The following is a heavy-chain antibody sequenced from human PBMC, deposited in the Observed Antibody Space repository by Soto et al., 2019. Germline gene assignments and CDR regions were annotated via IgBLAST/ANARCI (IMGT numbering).Heavy chain of an antibody. Sequence: QLHLVHSGAVVKKPGASVTVSCSASGYPVTAYYMHWVRQAPGRGLEWMGGINPATGAAKYTQTFQGRVTTTRDTSTSTVFMEPSGLTSEDPAVFYWARGGGVGVAGSAAFDMWGQGTLVTVSS. CDR3: ARGGGVGVAGSAAFDM. J-gene: IGHJ3*02. CDR2: INPATGAA. CDR1: GYPVTAYY. V-gene: IGHV1-2*02. D-gene: IGHD3-3*01.